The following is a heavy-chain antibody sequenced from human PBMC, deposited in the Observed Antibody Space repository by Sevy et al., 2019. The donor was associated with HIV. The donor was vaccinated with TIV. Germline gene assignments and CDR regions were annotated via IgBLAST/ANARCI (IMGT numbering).Heavy chain of an antibody. CDR3: ARGRGVFGAVAINWFDP. D-gene: IGHD3-3*01. Sequence: GGSLRLSCAASGFTVSSSYMTWDRQPPGKGLEWVSVIYSGGSTYYADSVKGRFTISRDNSKNTLYLQMNNLRADDTAVYYCARGRGVFGAVAINWFDPWGQGALVTVS. CDR2: IYSGGST. J-gene: IGHJ5*02. V-gene: IGHV3-53*01. CDR1: GFTVSSSY.